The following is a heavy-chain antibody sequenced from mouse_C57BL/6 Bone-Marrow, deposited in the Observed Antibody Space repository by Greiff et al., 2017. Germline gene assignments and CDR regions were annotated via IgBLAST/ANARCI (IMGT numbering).Heavy chain of an antibody. V-gene: IGHV14-4*01. CDR2: IDPENGDT. Sequence: LVESGAELVRPGASVKLSCTASGFNIKDDYMHWVKQRPEQGLEWIGWIDPENGDTEYASKFQGKATITADTSSNTAYLQLSSLTSEDTAVYYCTTVLLGCWGQGTSVTVSS. J-gene: IGHJ4*01. CDR1: GFNIKDDY. D-gene: IGHD1-1*01. CDR3: TTVLLGC.